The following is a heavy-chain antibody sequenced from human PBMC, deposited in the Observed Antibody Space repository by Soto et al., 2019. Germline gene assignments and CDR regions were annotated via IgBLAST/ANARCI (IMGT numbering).Heavy chain of an antibody. Sequence: EVQLVESGGGLVQPGGSLRLSCAASGFTFSTYEMSWVRQAPGKGLEWVSFISSSGPTTYYADSVKGRFTISGDNAKNSLYLQMNSLRAEDTAVYYCARVGAYSFLESFYYFDSWGQGTLVTVSS. CDR3: ARVGAYSFLESFYYFDS. CDR2: ISSSGPTT. CDR1: GFTFSTYE. D-gene: IGHD5-18*01. V-gene: IGHV3-48*03. J-gene: IGHJ4*02.